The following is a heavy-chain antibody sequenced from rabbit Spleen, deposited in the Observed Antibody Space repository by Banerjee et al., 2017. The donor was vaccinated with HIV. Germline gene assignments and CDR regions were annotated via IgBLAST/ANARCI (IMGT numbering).Heavy chain of an antibody. Sequence: QSLEESGGDLVKPGASLTLTCTASGFSFSSSYYMCWVRQAPGKGLEWIACIYGGSSGSTFYASWAKGRFTISKTSSTTVTLQMTSLTAADTATYFCARDTGSSFSSYGMDLWGQGTLVTVS. D-gene: IGHD8-1*01. CDR2: IYGGSSGST. CDR3: ARDTGSSFSSYGMDL. CDR1: GFSFSSSYY. V-gene: IGHV1S40*01. J-gene: IGHJ6*01.